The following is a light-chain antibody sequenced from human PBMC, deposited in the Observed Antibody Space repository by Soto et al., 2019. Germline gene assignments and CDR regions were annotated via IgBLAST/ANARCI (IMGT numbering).Light chain of an antibody. V-gene: IGKV3-15*01. CDR3: QQYNNWPPWT. CDR1: QSISSN. Sequence: EIVMPQSPATLSVSPGEGATLSCRASQSISSNLAWYQQKPGQAPRLLIYGASTRATGIPARFSGSGSGTEFTLTISSLQSEYLAVYYCQQYNNWPPWTFGQGNKVDIK. CDR2: GAS. J-gene: IGKJ1*01.